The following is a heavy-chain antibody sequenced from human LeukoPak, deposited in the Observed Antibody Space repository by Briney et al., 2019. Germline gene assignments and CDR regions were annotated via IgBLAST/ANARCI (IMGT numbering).Heavy chain of an antibody. D-gene: IGHD1-1*01. CDR2: INTGNGDT. CDR1: GYIFTTYA. CDR3: AREGTTGTFDY. Sequence: GASVKVSCKASGYIFTTYAIHWVRQAPGQRLEWMGWINTGNGDTRYSQKFQGRVTITRDTSASTAYMELSSLRSEDTAVYYCAREGTTGTFDYWGQEPWSPSP. J-gene: IGHJ4*01. V-gene: IGHV1-3*04.